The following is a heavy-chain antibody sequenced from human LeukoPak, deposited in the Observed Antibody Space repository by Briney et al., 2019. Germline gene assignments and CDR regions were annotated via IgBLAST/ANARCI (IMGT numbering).Heavy chain of an antibody. V-gene: IGHV4-39*07. D-gene: IGHD3-22*01. J-gene: IGHJ6*03. CDR1: GGSISSSSYY. CDR2: IYYSGST. CDR3: ARLAYYGSSGYWGSYYYYYMDV. Sequence: SETLSLTCTVSGGSISSSSYYWGWIRQPPGKGLEWIGSIYYSGSTYYNPSLKSRVTISVDTSKNQFSLKLSSVTAADTAVYYCARLAYYGSSGYWGSYYYYYMDVWGKGTTVTVSS.